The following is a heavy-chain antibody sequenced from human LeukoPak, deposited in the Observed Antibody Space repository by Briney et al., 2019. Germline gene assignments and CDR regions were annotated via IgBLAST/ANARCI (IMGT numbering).Heavy chain of an antibody. CDR2: INPNSGGT. D-gene: IGHD6-13*01. CDR3: ARDRSRIAAATGPYYMDV. Sequence: ASVKVSCKASGYTFTGYYMHWVRQAPGQGLEWMGWINPNSGGTNYAQKFQGRVTMTRDTSISTAYMELSRLRSDDTAVYYCARDRSRIAAATGPYYMDVWGKGTTVTVSS. J-gene: IGHJ6*03. V-gene: IGHV1-2*02. CDR1: GYTFTGYY.